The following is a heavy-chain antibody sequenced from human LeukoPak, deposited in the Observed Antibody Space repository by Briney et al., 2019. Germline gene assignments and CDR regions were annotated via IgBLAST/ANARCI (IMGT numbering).Heavy chain of an antibody. CDR3: ARGGPRPICSSTSCYPYYFDF. J-gene: IGHJ4*02. D-gene: IGHD2-2*01. CDR2: ISRRSSYI. Sequence: GGSLRLSCAASLFSFSDYSMNWVRQAPGKGLEWVSSISRRSSYIYYAASVKGRFTISRDNAKNSLYLQMNSLRAEDTAVYFCARGGPRPICSSTSCYPYYFDFWGQGTLVTVSS. CDR1: LFSFSDYS. V-gene: IGHV3-21*01.